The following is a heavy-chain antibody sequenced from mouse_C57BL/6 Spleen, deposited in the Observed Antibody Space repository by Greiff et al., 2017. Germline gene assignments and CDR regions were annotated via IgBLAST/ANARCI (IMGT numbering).Heavy chain of an antibody. Sequence: VQLQQPGAELVRPGTSVKLSCKASGYTFTSYWMHWVKQRPGQGLEWIGVIDPSDSYTNYNQKFKGKATLTVDTSSSTAYMQLSSLTSEDSAVYYCARSDSSGPAWFAYWGQGTLVTVSA. V-gene: IGHV1-59*01. CDR3: ARSDSSGPAWFAY. D-gene: IGHD3-2*02. CDR1: GYTFTSYW. CDR2: IDPSDSYT. J-gene: IGHJ3*01.